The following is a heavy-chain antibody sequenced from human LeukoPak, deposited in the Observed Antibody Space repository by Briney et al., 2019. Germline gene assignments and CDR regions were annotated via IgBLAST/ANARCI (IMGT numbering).Heavy chain of an antibody. CDR1: GFSFNDHA. D-gene: IGHD2-2*01. V-gene: IGHV3-43*01. CDR3: AKDARYCGATTCYLGGYYYYMDV. J-gene: IGHJ6*03. Sequence: GGSLRLSCAASGFSFNDHAMPWVRQATGKGLDWISLIGWDAGSTYYADSVKGRFTISRDNSKNSLYLQMNGLRTEDTALYYCAKDARYCGATTCYLGGYYYYMDVWGKGTTVTVSS. CDR2: IGWDAGST.